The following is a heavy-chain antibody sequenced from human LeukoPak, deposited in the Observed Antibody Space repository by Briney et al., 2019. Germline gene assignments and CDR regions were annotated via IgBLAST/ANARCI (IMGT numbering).Heavy chain of an antibody. J-gene: IGHJ4*02. CDR2: INSDGSST. CDR3: ARDPSKWELPVDY. D-gene: IGHD1-26*01. Sequence: QTGGSLRLSCVASGFTFSSSWMHWVRQAPGKGLVWVSRINSDGSSTTYADSVKGRFTISRDNTKNTLFLQMNSLRAEDTAVYYCARDPSKWELPVDYWGQGTLVTVSS. CDR1: GFTFSSSW. V-gene: IGHV3-74*01.